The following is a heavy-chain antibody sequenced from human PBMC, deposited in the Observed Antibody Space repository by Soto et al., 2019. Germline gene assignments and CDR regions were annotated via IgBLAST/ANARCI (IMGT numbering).Heavy chain of an antibody. V-gene: IGHV3-23*01. D-gene: IGHD1-1*01. CDR2: ISGSGSST. CDR1: AFTFSSYA. J-gene: IGHJ4*02. Sequence: PGGSLRLSCAASAFTFSSYAMSWVRQAPGKGLEWVSDISGSGSSTYYADSVKGRFTISRDNSKNTLYLQMNSLRAEDTAVYYCARDTWTTGYWGQGTLVTVSS. CDR3: ARDTWTTGY.